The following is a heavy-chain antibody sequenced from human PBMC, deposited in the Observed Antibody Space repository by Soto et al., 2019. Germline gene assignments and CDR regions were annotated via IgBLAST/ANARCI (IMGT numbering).Heavy chain of an antibody. D-gene: IGHD3-22*01. J-gene: IGHJ4*02. Sequence: SATLSITCTVSGGSISSYYWSWIRQPPGKGLEWIGYIYYSWSTNYNPSLKSRVTISVDTSKNQFSLKLSSVTAADTAVYYCARDQSGYYDSSGYWWYFDYWGQGTLVTVSS. CDR1: GGSISSYY. V-gene: IGHV4-59*01. CDR3: ARDQSGYYDSSGYWWYFDY. CDR2: IYYSWST.